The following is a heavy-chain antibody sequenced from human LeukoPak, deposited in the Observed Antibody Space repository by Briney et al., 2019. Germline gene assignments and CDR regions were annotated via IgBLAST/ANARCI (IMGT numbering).Heavy chain of an antibody. CDR2: ISISSSYI. V-gene: IGHV3-21*01. Sequence: KPGGCLRLSCAASGFTFSSDCIDCVRKAPGKGLGWVSSISISSSYIYYADSVKGRFTISRDTAKNCMYLQINSLRAAETCLYNCGKTGESSSWYAYWGQGTLVTVSS. J-gene: IGHJ4*02. D-gene: IGHD6-13*01. CDR1: GFTFSSDC. CDR3: GKTGESSSWYAY.